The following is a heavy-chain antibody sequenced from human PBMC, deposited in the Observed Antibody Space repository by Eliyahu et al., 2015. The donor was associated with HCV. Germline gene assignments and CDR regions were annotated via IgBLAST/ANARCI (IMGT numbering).Heavy chain of an antibody. CDR2: IYWDGDE. J-gene: IGHJ3*02. Sequence: QITLKESGPTLVKPTETHTLTCTFSGFSLSTGKVGVGWIRQPPGEALEWLALIYWDGDERYRPSLKSRVTITKDTSKNQVVLIMTNMDPVDTATYYCVHTTSGWWAFDIWGQGTMVTVSS. CDR1: GFSLSTGKVG. CDR3: VHTTSGWWAFDI. D-gene: IGHD6-19*01. V-gene: IGHV2-5*02.